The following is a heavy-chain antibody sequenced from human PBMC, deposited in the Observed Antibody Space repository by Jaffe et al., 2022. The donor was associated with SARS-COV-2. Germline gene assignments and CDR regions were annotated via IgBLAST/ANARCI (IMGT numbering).Heavy chain of an antibody. CDR1: GFILSSYG. J-gene: IGHJ6*02. V-gene: IGHV3-30*18. CDR3: AKTVYSGSWYIRGGMDV. CDR2: ISYEGSKE. Sequence: QVELVESGGGVVQPGRSLRLSCAASGFILSSYGMNWVRQAPGKGLEWVAIISYEGSKEYYADSVKGRFTISRDTSKNTLYLQVNSLRVEDTAVYYCAKTVYSGSWYIRGGMDVWGQGTTVTVSS. D-gene: IGHD6-13*01.